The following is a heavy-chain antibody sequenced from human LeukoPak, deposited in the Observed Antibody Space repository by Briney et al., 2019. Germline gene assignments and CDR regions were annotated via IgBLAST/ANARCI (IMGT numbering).Heavy chain of an antibody. D-gene: IGHD6-19*01. CDR2: IYSGGST. V-gene: IGHV3-66*02. CDR1: GITVSSNY. CDR3: ARAPGYSSEGY. J-gene: IGHJ4*02. Sequence: GGSLRLSCAASGITVSSNYMSWVRQAPGKGLEWVSVIYSGGSTYYADSVKGRFTISRDNSKNTLYLQMNSLRAEDTAVYYCARAPGYSSEGYWGQGTLVTVSS.